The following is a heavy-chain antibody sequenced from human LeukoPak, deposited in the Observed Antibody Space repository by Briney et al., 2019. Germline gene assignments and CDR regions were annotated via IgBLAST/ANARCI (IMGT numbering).Heavy chain of an antibody. Sequence: ASVKVSCKASGYTFTGYYMHWVRQAPGQGLEWMGWINPNGGGTNCAQKFQGRVTMTRDTSISTAYMELSRLRSDDTAVYYCASTIPHIVVVPAAMRPYYGMDVWGQGTTVTVSS. V-gene: IGHV1-2*02. D-gene: IGHD2-2*01. CDR2: INPNGGGT. CDR3: ASTIPHIVVVPAAMRPYYGMDV. CDR1: GYTFTGYY. J-gene: IGHJ6*02.